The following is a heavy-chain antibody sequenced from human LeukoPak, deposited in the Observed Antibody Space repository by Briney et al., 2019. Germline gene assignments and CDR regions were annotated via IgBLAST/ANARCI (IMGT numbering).Heavy chain of an antibody. CDR3: ARAAYGDYEGLLLV. V-gene: IGHV4-4*02. Sequence: PSGTLSLTCAVSGGSISSSNWWSWVRQPPGKGLEWIGEIYHSGSTNYNPSLKSRVTISVDKSKNQFSLKLSSVTAADTAVYYCARAAYGDYEGLLLVWGQGTLVTVSS. CDR2: IYHSGST. D-gene: IGHD4-17*01. CDR1: GGSISSSNW. J-gene: IGHJ4*02.